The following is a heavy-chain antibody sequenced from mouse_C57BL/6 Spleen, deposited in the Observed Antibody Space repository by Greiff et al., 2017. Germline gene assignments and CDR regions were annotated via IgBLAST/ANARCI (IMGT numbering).Heavy chain of an antibody. CDR3: ARHPIYGSGHYWYFDV. CDR1: GFTFSSYG. D-gene: IGHD1-1*01. V-gene: IGHV5-6*01. J-gene: IGHJ1*03. Sequence: EVQLKESGGDLVKPGGSLKLSCAASGFTFSSYGMSWVRQTPDKRLEWVATISSGGSYTYYPDSVKGRFTISRDNAKNNLYLQMSSLKSEDTAMYYCARHPIYGSGHYWYFDVWGTGTTVTVSS. CDR2: ISSGGSYT.